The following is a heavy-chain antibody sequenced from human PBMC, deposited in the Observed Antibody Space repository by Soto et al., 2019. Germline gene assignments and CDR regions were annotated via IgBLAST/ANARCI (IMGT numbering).Heavy chain of an antibody. Sequence: GGSLRLSCTAFGFTFGDYAMSWFRQAPGKGLEWVGFIRSKAYGGTTEYAASVKGRFTISRDDSKSIAYLQMNSLKTEDTAVYYCTRGLSGSWYLYGMDVWGQGTTVTVSS. CDR3: TRGLSGSWYLYGMDV. CDR2: IRSKAYGGTT. J-gene: IGHJ6*02. D-gene: IGHD6-13*01. CDR1: GFTFGDYA. V-gene: IGHV3-49*03.